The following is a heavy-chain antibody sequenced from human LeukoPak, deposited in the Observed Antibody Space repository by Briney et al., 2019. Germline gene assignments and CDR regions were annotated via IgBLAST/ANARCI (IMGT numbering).Heavy chain of an antibody. J-gene: IGHJ4*02. D-gene: IGHD4-23*01. Sequence: SETLSLTCTVSGGSINSYYWSWIRQPAGKGLEWIGRIYSSGSTNCNPSLKSRVSMSVDTSKNQFSLKLTSVTAADTAVYYCARGGKATVVTMWGQGILVTASS. CDR2: IYSSGST. V-gene: IGHV4-4*07. CDR3: ARGGKATVVTM. CDR1: GGSINSYY.